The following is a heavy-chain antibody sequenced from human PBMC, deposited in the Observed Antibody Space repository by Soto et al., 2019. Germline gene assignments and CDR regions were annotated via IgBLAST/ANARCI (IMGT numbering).Heavy chain of an antibody. J-gene: IGHJ4*02. V-gene: IGHV1-69*13. CDR1: GGTFSSYA. D-gene: IGHD2-15*01. CDR2: IIPIFGTA. Sequence: ASVKVSCKASGGTFSSYAISWVRQAPGQGLEWMGGIIPIFGTANYAQKFQGRVTITADESTSTAYMELSSPRSEDTAVYYCARAKVYCSGGSCLLYYFDYWGQGTLVPVSS. CDR3: ARAKVYCSGGSCLLYYFDY.